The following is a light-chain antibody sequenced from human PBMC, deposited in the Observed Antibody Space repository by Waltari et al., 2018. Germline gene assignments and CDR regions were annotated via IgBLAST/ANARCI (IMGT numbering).Light chain of an antibody. V-gene: IGKV4-1*01. CDR1: QRVLYSSNNKNY. CDR3: QQYYTPPWT. Sequence: DIVMTQSPDSLAVSLGERATINCKSSQRVLYSSNNKNYLAWYQQKPGQPPKLLIYWASTRASGVPDRFSGSGSGTDFTLTISSLQAEDVAVYYCQQYYTPPWTFGQRTRVEIK. CDR2: WAS. J-gene: IGKJ1*01.